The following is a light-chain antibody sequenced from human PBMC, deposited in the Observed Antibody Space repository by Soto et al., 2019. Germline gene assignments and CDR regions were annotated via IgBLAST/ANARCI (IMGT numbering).Light chain of an antibody. CDR1: SSDVGGYKY. J-gene: IGLJ3*02. CDR3: SSYTTSSTHWV. Sequence: QSALTQPASVSGSPGQSITISCTGTSSDVGGYKYVSWYQQHPGKAPKLMIYEVSNRPSGVSNRFSGSKSGNTASLTISGLQAEDVADYYCSSYTTSSTHWVFGGGTKLTVL. CDR2: EVS. V-gene: IGLV2-14*01.